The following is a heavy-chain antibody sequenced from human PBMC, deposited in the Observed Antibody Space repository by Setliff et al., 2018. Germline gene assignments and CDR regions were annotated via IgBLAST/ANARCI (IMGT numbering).Heavy chain of an antibody. Sequence: GESLKISWKGSGYSFTSYWIGWVRQMTGKGLQWMGIIYPGDSDTRYSPSFQGQVTISADKSISTAYLQWSSLKASDTAMYYCARRPGYSSGPFDYWGQGTLVTVSS. CDR2: IYPGDSDT. D-gene: IGHD6-19*01. J-gene: IGHJ4*02. CDR3: ARRPGYSSGPFDY. V-gene: IGHV5-51*01. CDR1: GYSFTSYW.